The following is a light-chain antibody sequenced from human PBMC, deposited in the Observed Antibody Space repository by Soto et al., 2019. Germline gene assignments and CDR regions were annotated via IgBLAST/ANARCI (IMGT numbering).Light chain of an antibody. CDR1: SSDVGAYNY. V-gene: IGLV2-14*03. CDR2: EVT. CDR3: CSFTSSTTWV. Sequence: QSVLTQPASVAGSPGQSITISCTGTSSDVGAYNYVSWYQQHPGKAPKLMIYEVTYRPSGVSDRFSGSKSGNTASLTISGLQAEDEAHYFCCSFTSSTTWVFGGGTKLTVL. J-gene: IGLJ3*02.